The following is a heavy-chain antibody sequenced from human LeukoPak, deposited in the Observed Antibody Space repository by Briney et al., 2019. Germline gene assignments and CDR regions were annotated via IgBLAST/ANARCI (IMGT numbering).Heavy chain of an antibody. CDR3: ARDLLEWLHYFDY. CDR1: GFTFSSYW. Sequence: GGSLRLSCAAPGFTFSSYWMSWVRQAPGKGLEWVANIKQDGSEKYYVDSVKGRFTISRDNAKNSLYLQMNSLRAEDTAVYYCARDLLEWLHYFDYWGQGTLVTVSS. D-gene: IGHD3-3*01. V-gene: IGHV3-7*01. CDR2: IKQDGSEK. J-gene: IGHJ4*02.